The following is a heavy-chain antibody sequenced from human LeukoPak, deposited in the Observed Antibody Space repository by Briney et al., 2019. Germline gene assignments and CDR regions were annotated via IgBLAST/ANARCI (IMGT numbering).Heavy chain of an antibody. CDR2: IKSDGST. CDR1: GFTFSSYW. V-gene: IGHV3-74*01. CDR3: ARAPSEIGGYYPEYFRH. Sequence: PGGSLRLSCAASGFTFSSYWMHWVRQAPGKGLVWVSRIKSDGSTNYADSVKGRFTISRDNAKNTVSLQMNSLRAEDTGVYYCARAPSEIGGYYPEYFRHWGQGTLVPVSS. J-gene: IGHJ1*01. D-gene: IGHD3-22*01.